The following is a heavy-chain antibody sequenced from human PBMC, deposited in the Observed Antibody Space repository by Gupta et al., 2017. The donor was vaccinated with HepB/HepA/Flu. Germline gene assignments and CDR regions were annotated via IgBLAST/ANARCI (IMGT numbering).Heavy chain of an antibody. CDR3: TTELIDYINMIAIEFDY. V-gene: IGHV3-15*01. D-gene: IGHD2-21*01. CDR1: GFHLGNSG. CDR2: IKSKTDGGTT. Sequence: ELQLVESGVGLVKPGGSLSPSCAASGFHLGNSGMALVPQAPGKGLEWVGRIKSKTDGGTTDYAAPVKGRFTISRDDSKNTLYLQMNSLKTEDTAVYYCTTELIDYINMIAIEFDYWGQGTLVTVSS. J-gene: IGHJ4*02.